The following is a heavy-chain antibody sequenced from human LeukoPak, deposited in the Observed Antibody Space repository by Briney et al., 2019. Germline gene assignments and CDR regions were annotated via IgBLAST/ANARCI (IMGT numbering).Heavy chain of an antibody. Sequence: GGSLRLSCAASGFTFSSYSMTWVRQAPGKGLEWISYIRSSGSPIYYADSVRGRFTISKDNAKNSLYLQMNSLRDEDTAVYYCARVAVGATRVDFDYWGQGTLVTVSS. D-gene: IGHD1-26*01. CDR3: ARVAVGATRVDFDY. V-gene: IGHV3-48*02. CDR1: GFTFSSYS. CDR2: IRSSGSPI. J-gene: IGHJ4*02.